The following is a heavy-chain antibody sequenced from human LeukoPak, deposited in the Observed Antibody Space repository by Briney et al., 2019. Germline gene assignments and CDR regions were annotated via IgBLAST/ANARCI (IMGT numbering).Heavy chain of an antibody. CDR1: GFTFSSYD. Sequence: GGSLRLSCAASGFTFSSYDMSWIRQAPGKGLEWVSYISSSSSYTNYADSVKGRFTISRDNAKNSLYLQMNSLRAEDTAVYYCVRVRGANYYYYYGMDVWGQGTTVTVSS. J-gene: IGHJ6*02. CDR3: VRVRGANYYYYYGMDV. CDR2: ISSSSSYT. V-gene: IGHV3-11*03. D-gene: IGHD3-10*01.